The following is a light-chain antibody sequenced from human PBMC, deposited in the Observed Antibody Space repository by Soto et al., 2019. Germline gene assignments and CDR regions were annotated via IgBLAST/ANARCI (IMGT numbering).Light chain of an antibody. CDR2: DAS. Sequence: DIQITQSPSTLSASVGDRVTITCRASQSIRTWLAWYQQKPGKAPKLLIYDASSLKSGVPSRFSGGGSGTELTLTISSLQPDNFTTYYCQQYNTNPWTSGQGTKV. CDR1: QSIRTW. CDR3: QQYNTNPWT. J-gene: IGKJ1*01. V-gene: IGKV1-5*01.